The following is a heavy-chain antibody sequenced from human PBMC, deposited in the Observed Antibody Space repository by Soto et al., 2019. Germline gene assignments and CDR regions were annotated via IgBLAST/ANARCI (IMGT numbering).Heavy chain of an antibody. D-gene: IGHD3-10*01. CDR3: AKTTDGGFSAFEI. CDR1: GFIFSSYA. CDR2: ISGSGTTA. V-gene: IGHV3-23*01. Sequence: EVQLLESGGGLVQPGGSLRLSCAASGFIFSSYAMSWVRQAPGKGLEWVSAISGSGTTAYYADSVKGRFTFSRDNSKKLMYLQMNRLGAADAAVYYCAKTTDGGFSAFEIWGQGTMVTVSS. J-gene: IGHJ3*02.